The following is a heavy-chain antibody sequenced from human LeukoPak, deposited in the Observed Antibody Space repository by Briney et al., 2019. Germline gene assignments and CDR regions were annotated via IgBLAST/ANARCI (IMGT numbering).Heavy chain of an antibody. Sequence: GESLKISCKGSGYSFTTFWIGWVRQMPGKGLEWMGIIYPSDSDTRYSPSFQGQVTISADKSINTAYLQWSSLKASDTAMYYCAKIDRQYCSRSSCYALDYWGQGTQVTVSS. J-gene: IGHJ4*02. D-gene: IGHD2-2*01. CDR2: IYPSDSDT. V-gene: IGHV5-51*01. CDR1: GYSFTTFW. CDR3: AKIDRQYCSRSSCYALDY.